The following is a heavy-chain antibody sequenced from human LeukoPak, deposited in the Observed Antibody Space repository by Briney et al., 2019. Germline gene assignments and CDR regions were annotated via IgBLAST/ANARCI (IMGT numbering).Heavy chain of an antibody. J-gene: IGHJ6*02. CDR1: RGPISSHY. V-gene: IGHV4-59*11. Sequence: SETLSLTCTVSRGPISSHYWSWIRQPPGKGLEWIGYIYYSGSTNYNPSLKSRVTISVDTSKNQFSLKLSSVTAADTAVYYCARGDDSIDYYYYGMDVWGQGTTVTVSS. CDR2: IYYSGST. D-gene: IGHD1-1*01. CDR3: ARGDDSIDYYYYGMDV.